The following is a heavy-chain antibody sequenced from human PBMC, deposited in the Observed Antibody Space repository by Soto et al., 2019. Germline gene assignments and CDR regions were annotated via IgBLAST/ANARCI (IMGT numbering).Heavy chain of an antibody. V-gene: IGHV3-30*02. J-gene: IGHJ4*02. Sequence: GGSLRLSCAVSGFSFRSFAMHWVRQAPGKGLEWVALISSDGSTENFADSVKGRFTISRDNSANILYLDMNSLRPEDTGLYYCAKARLAHQYFDYWGQGALVTVSS. CDR2: ISSDGSTE. D-gene: IGHD2-2*01. CDR3: AKARLAHQYFDY. CDR1: GFSFRSFA.